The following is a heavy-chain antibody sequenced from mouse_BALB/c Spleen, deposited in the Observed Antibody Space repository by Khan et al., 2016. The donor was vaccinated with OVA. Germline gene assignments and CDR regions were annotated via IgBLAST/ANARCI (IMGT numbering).Heavy chain of an antibody. CDR1: GYTFTNYW. D-gene: IGHD2-1*01. CDR3: ARGYFGNYEFAY. CDR2: IFPGTGTN. Sequence: QVQLKQSGAELVKPGASVKLSCKTSGYTFTNYWIQWIKQRPGQGLGWIGQIFPGTGTNYYNEIFKAKATLTIDTSSSTAYMQLTSLTSEDSAVYFCARGYFGNYEFAYWGQGTLLTVSP. J-gene: IGHJ3*01. V-gene: IGHV1S132*01.